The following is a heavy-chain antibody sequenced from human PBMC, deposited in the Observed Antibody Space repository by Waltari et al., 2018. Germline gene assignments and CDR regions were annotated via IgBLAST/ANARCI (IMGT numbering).Heavy chain of an antibody. V-gene: IGHV1-2*02. CDR2: INPNSGGT. J-gene: IGHJ4*02. D-gene: IGHD3-22*01. CDR1: GYPFTEYY. CDR3: ARSSYESSRYYPFDY. Sequence: QVQLVQSGAEVKPPGASVTVSCKASGYPFTEYYIHWVRQAPGQGLEYRGWINPNSGGTNYAQRLQGRVTMTRDRFIGTAYMELTRLRSDDTAVYYCARSSYESSRYYPFDYWGQGTLVTVSS.